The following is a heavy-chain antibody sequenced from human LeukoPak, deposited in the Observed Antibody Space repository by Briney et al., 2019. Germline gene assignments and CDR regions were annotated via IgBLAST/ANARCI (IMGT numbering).Heavy chain of an antibody. D-gene: IGHD3-22*01. J-gene: IGHJ5*02. CDR3: AREGTYYDSSGYYVS. CDR2: ISGSGGRT. Sequence: PGESLRLSCAASGFTFSSFAMTWVRQAPGKGLEWVSVISGSGGRTYYADSVKGRFTLSRDNSNNTLSLEMSSLRAEDTAVYYCAREGTYYDSSGYYVSWGQGTLVTVSS. V-gene: IGHV3-23*01. CDR1: GFTFSSFA.